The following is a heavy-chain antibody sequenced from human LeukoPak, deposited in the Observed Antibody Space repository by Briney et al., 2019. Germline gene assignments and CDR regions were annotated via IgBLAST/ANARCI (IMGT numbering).Heavy chain of an antibody. V-gene: IGHV1-2*02. CDR2: IYPNSGAT. CDR3: GTLLSNGPFDY. J-gene: IGHJ4*02. CDR1: GYTFTGYY. Sequence: GASVKVSCKASGYTFTGYYMHWVRQAPGQALEWMGWIYPNSGATKYARKFQGRVTMTRDTSISTAYMELSGLKSGDTAVYYCGTLLSNGPFDYWGQGSLVTVSS.